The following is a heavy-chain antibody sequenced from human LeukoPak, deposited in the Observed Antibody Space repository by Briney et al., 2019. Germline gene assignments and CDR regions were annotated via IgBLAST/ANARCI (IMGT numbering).Heavy chain of an antibody. D-gene: IGHD2-2*01. V-gene: IGHV3-21*01. CDR1: GFTFSSYS. Sequence: GGSLRLSCAASGFTFSSYSMNWVRQAPGKGLEWVSSISSSSSYIYYADSVKGRFTISRDNDKNSLYLQMNSLRAEDTAVYYCARDLSVPAAQAWGQGTLVTVSS. CDR2: ISSSSSYI. CDR3: ARDLSVPAAQA. J-gene: IGHJ5*02.